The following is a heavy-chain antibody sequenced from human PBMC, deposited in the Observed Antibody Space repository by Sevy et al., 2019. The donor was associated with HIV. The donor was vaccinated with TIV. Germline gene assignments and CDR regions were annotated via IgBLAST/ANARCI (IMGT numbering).Heavy chain of an antibody. Sequence: ASVKVSCKVSGYTLTELSMHWVRQAPGKGLEGMGSFDPEDGETIYAQNFQGRVTMTEDRSTDTAYMELSSLRSEDTAVYYCATTKDYYDSSGYPFDYWGQGTLVTVSS. CDR2: FDPEDGET. CDR1: GYTLTELS. J-gene: IGHJ4*02. V-gene: IGHV1-24*01. D-gene: IGHD3-22*01. CDR3: ATTKDYYDSSGYPFDY.